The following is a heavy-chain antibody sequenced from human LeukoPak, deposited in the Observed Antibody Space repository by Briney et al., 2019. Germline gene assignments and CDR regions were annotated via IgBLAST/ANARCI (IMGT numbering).Heavy chain of an antibody. CDR1: GYTFTSYD. CDR2: MNPNSGNT. Sequence: AASVKVSCKASGYTFTSYDINWLRQAPGQGLEWMGWMNPNSGNTGYAQKFQGRVTMTRNTSISTAYMELSSLRVEDTAVYYCARGHTSNWDHCPDSWGQGTLVTVSS. V-gene: IGHV1-8*01. D-gene: IGHD6-13*01. CDR3: ARGHTSNWDHCPDS. J-gene: IGHJ4*02.